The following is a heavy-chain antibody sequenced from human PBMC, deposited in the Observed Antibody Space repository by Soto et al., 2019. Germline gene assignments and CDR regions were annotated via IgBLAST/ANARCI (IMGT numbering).Heavy chain of an antibody. D-gene: IGHD6-6*01. J-gene: IGHJ3*02. CDR2: IIPIFGTA. Sequence: SVKVSCKASGGTFSSYAISWVRQAPGQGLEWMGGIIPIFGTANYAQKFQGRVTITADESTSTAYMELSSLRSEDTAVYYCARRGKGAQQLARIHDAFDIWGQGTMVTVSS. V-gene: IGHV1-69*13. CDR1: GGTFSSYA. CDR3: ARRGKGAQQLARIHDAFDI.